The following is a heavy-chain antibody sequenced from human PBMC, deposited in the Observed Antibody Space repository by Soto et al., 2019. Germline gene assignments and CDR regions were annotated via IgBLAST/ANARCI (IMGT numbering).Heavy chain of an antibody. J-gene: IGHJ4*02. D-gene: IGHD3-10*01. Sequence: ASVKVSCKASGYTFTSYGSSWVRQAPGQGLERMGWISAYNGNTNYAQKLQGRVTMTTDTSTSTAYIELRSLRSDDTAVYYCARDLRLLWSFDYWGQGTLVTVSS. CDR3: ARDLRLLWSFDY. CDR2: ISAYNGNT. V-gene: IGHV1-18*01. CDR1: GYTFTSYG.